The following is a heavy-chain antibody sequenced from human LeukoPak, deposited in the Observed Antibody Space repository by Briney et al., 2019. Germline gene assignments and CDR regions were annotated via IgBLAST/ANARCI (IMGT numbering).Heavy chain of an antibody. V-gene: IGHV3-30*19. D-gene: IGHD5-12*01. CDR3: AKGGGYEAQYYYYYLDV. CDR1: GFTFSSYG. J-gene: IGHJ6*03. Sequence: GGSLRLSCAASGFTFSSYGMHWVRQAPGKGLEWVAVISYDGSSKYYADSVKGRFTISRDNSKNTLYLQMNSLRAEDTAVYYCAKGGGYEAQYYYYYLDVWGKGTTVTISS. CDR2: ISYDGSSK.